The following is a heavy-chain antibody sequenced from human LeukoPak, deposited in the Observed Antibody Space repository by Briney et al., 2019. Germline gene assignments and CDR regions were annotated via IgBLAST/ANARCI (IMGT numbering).Heavy chain of an antibody. D-gene: IGHD7-27*01. CDR1: GGSISSYY. CDR2: IYHGGST. V-gene: IGHV4-59*12. CDR3: ARDPSGTGDGY. Sequence: SETLSLTCTVSGGSISSYYWSWIRQPPGKGLEWIGYIYHGGSTYYNPSLKSRVTISVDRSKNQFSLKLSSVTAADTAVYYCARDPSGTGDGYWGQGTLVTVSS. J-gene: IGHJ4*02.